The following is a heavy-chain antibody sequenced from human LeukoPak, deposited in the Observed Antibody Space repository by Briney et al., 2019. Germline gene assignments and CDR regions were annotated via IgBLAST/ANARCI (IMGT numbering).Heavy chain of an antibody. D-gene: IGHD1-26*01. CDR2: TGDTGADS. CDR1: GFTFSNNP. J-gene: IGHJ4*02. Sequence: GGSLSFSCAASGFTFSNNPMSWVPQAPGKGLEGFIATGDTGADSFCAVSVRGRFTISRDNFKDILWLQVGSLRVEDTATYYCAKGSAYSGNLGGRFDHRGQGILVIVSS. V-gene: IGHV3-23*01. CDR3: AKGSAYSGNLGGRFDH.